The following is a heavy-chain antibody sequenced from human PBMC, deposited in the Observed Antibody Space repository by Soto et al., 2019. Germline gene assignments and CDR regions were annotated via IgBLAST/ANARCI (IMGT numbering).Heavy chain of an antibody. V-gene: IGHV1-69*13. J-gene: IGHJ4*02. CDR1: GGTFSSYA. CDR2: IIPIFGTA. D-gene: IGHD2-15*01. CDR3: ARASKQDIVVVVATRSLAYYFDY. Sequence: VKVSCKASGGTFSSYAISWVRQAPGQGLEWMGGIIPIFGTANYAQKFQGRVTITADESKNQFSLKLSSVTAADTAVYYCARASKQDIVVVVATRSLAYYFDYWGQGTLVTVSS.